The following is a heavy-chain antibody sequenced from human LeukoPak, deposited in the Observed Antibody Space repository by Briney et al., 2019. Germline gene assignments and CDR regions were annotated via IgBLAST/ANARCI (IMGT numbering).Heavy chain of an antibody. D-gene: IGHD3-22*01. Sequence: PGGSLRLSCAASGFTVSSNYMSWVRQAPGKGLEWVSSISSSSSYIYYADSVKGRFTISRDNAKNSLYLQMNSLRAEDTAVYYCARPLPLYYYDSSGYYEWYFDLWGRGTLVTVSS. CDR1: GFTVSSNY. V-gene: IGHV3-21*01. CDR3: ARPLPLYYYDSSGYYEWYFDL. J-gene: IGHJ2*01. CDR2: ISSSSSYI.